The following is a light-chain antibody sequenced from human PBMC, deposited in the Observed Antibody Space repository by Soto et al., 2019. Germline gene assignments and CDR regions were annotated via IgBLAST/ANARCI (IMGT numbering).Light chain of an antibody. J-gene: IGKJ5*01. Sequence: EKLMSQSPATLSVSPGERVTLSCRASRSVSTNLAWYQQRPGQAPRLLIYGASTRATGIPARFSGSGSGTEFTLTINSLQSEDFVVYYCQQYDNWPPTFGQGTRLEFK. V-gene: IGKV3D-15*01. CDR3: QQYDNWPPT. CDR1: RSVSTN. CDR2: GAS.